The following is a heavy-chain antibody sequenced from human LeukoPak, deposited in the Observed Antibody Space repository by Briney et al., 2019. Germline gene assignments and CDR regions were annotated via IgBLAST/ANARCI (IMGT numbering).Heavy chain of an antibody. J-gene: IGHJ4*02. CDR2: IYHSGST. D-gene: IGHD6-19*01. Sequence: SETLSLTCTVSGYSISSGYYWGWIRQPPGKGLEWIGSIYHSGSTYYNPSLKSRVTISVDTSKNQFSLKLSSVTAADTAVYYCARAGAVAGVFDYLGQGTLVTVSS. CDR1: GYSISSGYY. CDR3: ARAGAVAGVFDY. V-gene: IGHV4-38-2*02.